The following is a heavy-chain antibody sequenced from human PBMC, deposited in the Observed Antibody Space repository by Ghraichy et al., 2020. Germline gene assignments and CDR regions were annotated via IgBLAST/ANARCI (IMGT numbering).Heavy chain of an antibody. V-gene: IGHV1-3*01. CDR3: ARWAPGSWSQNWFDP. CDR2: INAGNGNT. D-gene: IGHD6-13*01. J-gene: IGHJ5*02. Sequence: ASVKVSCKASGYTFTSYAMHWVRQAPGQRLEWMGWINAGNGNTKYSQKFQGRVTITRDTSASTAYMELSSLRSEDTAVYYCARWAPGSWSQNWFDPWGQGTLVTVSS. CDR1: GYTFTSYA.